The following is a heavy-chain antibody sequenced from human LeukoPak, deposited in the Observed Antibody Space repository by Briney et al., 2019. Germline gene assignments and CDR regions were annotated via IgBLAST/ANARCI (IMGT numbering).Heavy chain of an antibody. CDR1: GFTFSSYS. V-gene: IGHV3-48*01. Sequence: GGSLRLSCAASGFTFSSYSMNWVRQAPGKGLEWVSYISSSSSTIYYADSVKGRFTISRDNAKNSLYLQMNSLRAEDTAVYYCARDRGGNNYYDSSGFDYWGQGTLVTVSS. J-gene: IGHJ4*02. D-gene: IGHD3-22*01. CDR2: ISSSSSTI. CDR3: ARDRGGNNYYDSSGFDY.